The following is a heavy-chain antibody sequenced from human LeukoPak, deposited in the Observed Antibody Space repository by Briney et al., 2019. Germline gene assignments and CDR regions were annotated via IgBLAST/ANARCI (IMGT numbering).Heavy chain of an antibody. V-gene: IGHV3-53*01. CDR3: ARVSYYYYMDV. Sequence: GGSLRLSCAASGFTVSSNYMSWVRQAPGKGLEWVSVIYSGGSTYYADSVKGRFIISRDNSKNTLYLQMNSLRAEDTAVYYCARVSYYYYMDVWGKGTTVTVSS. CDR1: GFTVSSNY. CDR2: IYSGGST. J-gene: IGHJ6*03.